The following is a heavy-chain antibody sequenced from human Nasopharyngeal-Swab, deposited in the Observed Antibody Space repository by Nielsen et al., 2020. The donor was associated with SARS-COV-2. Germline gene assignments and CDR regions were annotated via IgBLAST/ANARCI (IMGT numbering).Heavy chain of an antibody. CDR3: ARDAPAHYGAFY. J-gene: IGHJ4*02. CDR2: IAHDASNE. CDR1: GFTFSSFG. D-gene: IGHD4-17*01. Sequence: GESLKISCAASGFTFSSFGMHWVRQAPGKGLEWVAFIAHDASNEYYGECVKGRFSISRDSSKNTLYLQMDSLRGEDTAVYYCARDAPAHYGAFYWGRGTLVTVSS. V-gene: IGHV3-30*03.